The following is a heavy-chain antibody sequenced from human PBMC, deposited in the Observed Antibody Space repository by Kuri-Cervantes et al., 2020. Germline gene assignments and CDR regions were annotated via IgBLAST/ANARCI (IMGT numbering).Heavy chain of an antibody. CDR1: GFTFSSYG. CDR2: IWYDGSNK. CDR3: AKDILGVAGTGDYYYYYGMDV. Sequence: GESLKISCAASGFTFSSYGMHWVRQAPGKGLEWVAVIWYDGSNKYYADSVKGRFTISRDNSKNTLYLQMNSLRAEDTALYYCAKDILGVAGTGDYYYYYGMDVWGQGTTVTVSS. V-gene: IGHV3-30*02. D-gene: IGHD6-19*01. J-gene: IGHJ6*02.